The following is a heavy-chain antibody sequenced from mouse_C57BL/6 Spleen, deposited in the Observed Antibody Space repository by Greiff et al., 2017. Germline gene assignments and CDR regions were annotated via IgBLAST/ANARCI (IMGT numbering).Heavy chain of an antibody. CDR1: GFNINDYY. J-gene: IGHJ3*01. V-gene: IGHV14-4*01. Sequence: VQLQQSGAELVRPGASVKLSCTASGFNINDYYMHWVKQRPEQGLEWIGWIDPENGDTEYASKFQGKATITADTSSNTAYLQLSSLTSEDTAVYYCTIGDSFAYWGQGTMVTVSA. CDR2: IDPENGDT. CDR3: TIGDSFAY.